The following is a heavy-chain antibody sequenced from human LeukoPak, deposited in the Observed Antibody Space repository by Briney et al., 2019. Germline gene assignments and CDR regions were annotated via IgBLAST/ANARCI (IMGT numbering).Heavy chain of an antibody. J-gene: IGHJ3*02. CDR2: ISSSGSTI. D-gene: IGHD3-9*01. CDR1: GFTFSSYG. CDR3: ARVGLGAYYDILTGYSASDAFDI. V-gene: IGHV3-48*04. Sequence: PGGSLRLSCAASGFTFSSYGMTWVRQAPGKGLEWVSYISSSGSTIYYADSVKGRFTISRDNAKNSLYLQMNSLRAEDTAVYYCARVGLGAYYDILTGYSASDAFDIWGQGTMVTVSS.